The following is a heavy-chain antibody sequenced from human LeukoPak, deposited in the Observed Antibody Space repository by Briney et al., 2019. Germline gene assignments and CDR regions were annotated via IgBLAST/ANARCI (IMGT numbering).Heavy chain of an antibody. CDR3: AKDRAGAN. CDR2: ISGSGNVT. CDR1: GFTFAKYA. V-gene: IGHV3-23*01. J-gene: IGHJ4*02. Sequence: PGGSLSLSCVGSGFTFAKYAMTWVREAPGKGLEWVSVISGSGNVTYYSESVKGRFTISRDNSKRTLYLQTDSLRADDTAIYYCAKDRAGANWGQGTLVLVSS.